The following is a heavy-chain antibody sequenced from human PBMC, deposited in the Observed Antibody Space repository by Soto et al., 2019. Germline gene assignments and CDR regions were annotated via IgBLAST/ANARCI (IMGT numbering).Heavy chain of an antibody. Sequence: PGGSLRLSCAASGFTFGSYAMAWVRQAPGQGLEWVSTIRTSSVDTHYAGSVKGRLSITRDTSASTAYMELSSLRSEDTAVYYCARDIDMVRGVIPLDYWGQGTLVTVSS. D-gene: IGHD3-10*01. V-gene: IGHV3-23*01. J-gene: IGHJ4*02. CDR1: GFTFGSYA. CDR3: ARDIDMVRGVIPLDY. CDR2: IRTSSVDT.